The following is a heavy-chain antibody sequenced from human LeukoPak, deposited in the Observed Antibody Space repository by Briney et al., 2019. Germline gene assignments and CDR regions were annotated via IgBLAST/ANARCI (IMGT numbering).Heavy chain of an antibody. Sequence: GRSLRLSCAASGFTFSSYAMHWVRQAPGRGLEWVAFISYDGSNTFYADSVKGRFTISQDNSKNTLYLQMNSLTAEDTAVYYCARAHSDRNRGRYYMYVWGNATTVTVSS. CDR1: GFTFSSYA. J-gene: IGHJ6*03. V-gene: IGHV3-30-3*01. D-gene: IGHD1-14*01. CDR2: ISYDGSNT. CDR3: ARAHSDRNRGRYYMYV.